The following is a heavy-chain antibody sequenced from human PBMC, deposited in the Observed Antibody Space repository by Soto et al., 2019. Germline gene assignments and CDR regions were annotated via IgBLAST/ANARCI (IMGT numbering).Heavy chain of an antibody. CDR2: VYYSGST. J-gene: IGHJ3*02. CDR1: GASISSSY. V-gene: IGHV4-59*01. D-gene: IGHD3-22*01. CDR3: ARGYYDSNGQSNTFDI. Sequence: SETLSLTCSVSGASISSSYWSWIRQSPGKGLEWIGLVYYSGSTKYNPSLQSRITISVDASKNQFSLKLTSVTAADTAVYYCARGYYDSNGQSNTFDIWGQGTMVTVSS.